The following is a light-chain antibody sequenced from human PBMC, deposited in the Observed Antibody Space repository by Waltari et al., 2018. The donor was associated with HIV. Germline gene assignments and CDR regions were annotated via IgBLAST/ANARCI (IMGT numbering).Light chain of an antibody. CDR2: AVS. V-gene: IGLV2-14*03. CDR1: RSDVGAYNS. Sequence: QSALTQPASVSRSPGQPITTSCTGTRSDVGAYNSAPCYQLQPGKAPKLMIYAVSNRPSGVSNRFSGSKSDNTASLTISGLQAEDEADYYCSSYTSTSTVYVFGTGTEVTVL. CDR3: SSYTSTSTVYV. J-gene: IGLJ1*01.